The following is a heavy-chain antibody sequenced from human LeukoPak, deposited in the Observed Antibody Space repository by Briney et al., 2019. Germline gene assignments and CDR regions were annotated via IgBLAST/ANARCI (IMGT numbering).Heavy chain of an antibody. CDR3: ATSYYANYYYYMDV. CDR1: GGSISSYY. D-gene: IGHD1-26*01. J-gene: IGHJ6*03. V-gene: IGHV4-59*01. Sequence: DPSETLSLTCTVSGGSISSYYWSWIRQPPGKGLEWIGYIYYSGSTNYNPSLKSRVTISVDTSKNQFSLKLSSVTAADTAVYYCATSYYANYYYYMDVWGKGTTVTISS. CDR2: IYYSGST.